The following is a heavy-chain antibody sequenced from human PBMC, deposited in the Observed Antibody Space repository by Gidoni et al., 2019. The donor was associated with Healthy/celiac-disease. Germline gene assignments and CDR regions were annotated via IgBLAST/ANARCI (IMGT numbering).Heavy chain of an antibody. CDR1: GGSISRGGYY. CDR2: IYYSGST. D-gene: IGHD4-17*01. V-gene: IGHV4-31*03. Sequence: QVQLQESGPGLVKPSQTLSLTCTVSGGSISRGGYYWSWIRQHPGKGLEWIGYIYYSGSTYYNPSLKSRVTISVDTSKNQFSLKLSSVTAADTAVYYCARYTGDYDPIKWFDPWGQGTLVTVSS. J-gene: IGHJ5*02. CDR3: ARYTGDYDPIKWFDP.